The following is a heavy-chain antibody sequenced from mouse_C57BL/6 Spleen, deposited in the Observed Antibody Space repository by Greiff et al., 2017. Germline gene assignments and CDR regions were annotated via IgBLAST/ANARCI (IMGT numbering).Heavy chain of an antibody. CDR2: FYPGSGSI. J-gene: IGHJ3*01. D-gene: IGHD1-1*01. CDR1: GYTFTEYT. CDR3: ARHEDSYYYGSSLTAWFSY. Sequence: QVQLKQSGAELVKPGASVKLSCKASGYTFTEYTIHWVKQRSGQGLEWIGWFYPGSGSIKYNEKFKDKATLTADKSSSTVYMELSRLTSEDSAVYFCARHEDSYYYGSSLTAWFSYWGQGTLVTVSA. V-gene: IGHV1-62-2*01.